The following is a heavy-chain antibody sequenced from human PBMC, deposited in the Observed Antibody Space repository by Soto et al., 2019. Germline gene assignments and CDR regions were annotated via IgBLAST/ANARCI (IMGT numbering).Heavy chain of an antibody. CDR3: AKGESSAVAGNCYFDY. CDR1: GFTFDDYA. J-gene: IGHJ4*02. V-gene: IGHV3-9*01. D-gene: IGHD6-19*01. Sequence: EVQLVESGGGLVQPGRSLRVSCAASGFTFDDYAMHWVRQAPGKGLEWVSGISWNSGSIGYADSVKGRFTISRDNAKNSLYLEMNSLRAEDSALYYCAKGESSAVAGNCYFDYWGRGTLVTVSS. CDR2: ISWNSGSI.